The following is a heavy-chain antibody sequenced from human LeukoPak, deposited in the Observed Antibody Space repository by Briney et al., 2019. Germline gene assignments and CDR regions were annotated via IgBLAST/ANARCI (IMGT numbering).Heavy chain of an antibody. CDR1: GYSISSGYY. Sequence: SETLSLTCTVSGYSISSGYYWGWIRQPPGKGLEWIGSIYHSGSTYYNPSLKSRVTISVDTSKNQFSLKLSSVTAADTAVYYCARGKYSSDYWGQGTLVTVSS. CDR2: IYHSGST. D-gene: IGHD6-6*01. CDR3: ARGKYSSDY. V-gene: IGHV4-38-2*02. J-gene: IGHJ4*02.